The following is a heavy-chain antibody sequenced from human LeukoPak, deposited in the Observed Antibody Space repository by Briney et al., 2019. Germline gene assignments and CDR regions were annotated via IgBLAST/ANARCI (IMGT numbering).Heavy chain of an antibody. CDR2: ISSSGSTI. CDR1: GFTFSSYE. V-gene: IGHV3-48*03. J-gene: IGHJ4*02. Sequence: PGGSLRLSCAASGFTFSSYEMNWVRQAPGKGLEWVSYISSSGSTIYYADSVKGRFTISRDNAKNSLYLQMNSLRAEDTAVYYCARDSYYHILTGYSHFDYWGQGTLVTVSS. CDR3: ARDSYYHILTGYSHFDY. D-gene: IGHD3-9*01.